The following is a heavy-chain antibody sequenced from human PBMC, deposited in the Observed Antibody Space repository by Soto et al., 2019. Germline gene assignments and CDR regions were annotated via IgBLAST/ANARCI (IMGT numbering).Heavy chain of an antibody. V-gene: IGHV1-18*04. CDR1: GYTFTSYG. CDR3: ARDSGVVPAASGTHYHYYGMDV. CDR2: ISAYNGNT. D-gene: IGHD2-2*01. Sequence: ASVKVSWKASGYTFTSYGISWVRQAPGQGLEWMGWISAYNGNTNYAQKLQGRVTMTTDTSTSTAYMELRSLRSDDTAVYYCARDSGVVPAASGTHYHYYGMDVWGQGTTVTVSS. J-gene: IGHJ6*02.